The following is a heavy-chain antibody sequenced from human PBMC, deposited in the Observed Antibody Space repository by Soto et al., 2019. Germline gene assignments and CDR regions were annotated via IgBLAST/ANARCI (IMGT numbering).Heavy chain of an antibody. V-gene: IGHV5-51*01. CDR2: IYPGDSDT. CDR1: GYSFTSYW. J-gene: IGHJ5*02. D-gene: IGHD3-3*01. Sequence: GESLKISCQGSGYSFTSYWIGWVRQMPGKGLEWMGIIYPGDSDTRYSPSFQGQVTISADKSISTAYLQWSSLKASDTAMYYCARLKYGVVTFEHNWFDPWGQGTLVTVSS. CDR3: ARLKYGVVTFEHNWFDP.